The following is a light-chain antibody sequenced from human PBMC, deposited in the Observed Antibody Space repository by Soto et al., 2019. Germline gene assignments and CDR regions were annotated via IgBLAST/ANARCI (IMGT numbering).Light chain of an antibody. Sequence: IVMTQSPATLSVSPGERATLSCRDSQSVASNLAWYQQRPGQAPRLLIYGASTRAAGISARFSGSGSGTEFTLTISSLQSEDFALYYCQQYNNWPGTFGQGTKLEIK. V-gene: IGKV3-15*01. J-gene: IGKJ2*01. CDR3: QQYNNWPGT. CDR2: GAS. CDR1: QSVASN.